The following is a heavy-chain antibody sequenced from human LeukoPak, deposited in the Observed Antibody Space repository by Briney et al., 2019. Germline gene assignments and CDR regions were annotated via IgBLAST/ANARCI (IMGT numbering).Heavy chain of an antibody. D-gene: IGHD3-22*01. Sequence: PSETLSLTCTVSGGSISSYYWSWIRQPPGKGLEWIGYTYYSGSTNYNPSLKSRVTISVDTSKNQFSLKLSSVAAADTAVYYCARSYYYDSSGSGFDYWGQGTLVTVSS. J-gene: IGHJ4*02. V-gene: IGHV4-59*01. CDR2: TYYSGST. CDR1: GGSISSYY. CDR3: ARSYYYDSSGSGFDY.